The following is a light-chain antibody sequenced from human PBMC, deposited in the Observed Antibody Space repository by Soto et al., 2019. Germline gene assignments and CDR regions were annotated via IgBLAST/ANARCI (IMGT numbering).Light chain of an antibody. Sequence: EIVLTQSPGTVSLSPGERATLSCRASQSVSSNLAWYQQKLGQAPRLLIYYASNRATGIPARFSGSGSGTDFTLTISSLEPEDFAVYYCHQRNNWPWTFGQGT. V-gene: IGKV3-11*01. CDR3: HQRNNWPWT. CDR2: YAS. J-gene: IGKJ1*01. CDR1: QSVSSN.